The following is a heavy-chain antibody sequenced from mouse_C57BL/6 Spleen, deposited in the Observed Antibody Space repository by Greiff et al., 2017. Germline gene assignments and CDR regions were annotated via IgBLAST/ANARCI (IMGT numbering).Heavy chain of an antibody. CDR3: ARIQDYAIDY. V-gene: IGHV1-19*01. CDR2: INPYNGGT. CDR1: GYTFTDYY. J-gene: IGHJ4*01. Sequence: EVQLQQSGPVLVMPGASVKMSCKASGYTFTDYYMNWVKQSHGKSLEWIGVINPYNGGTSYNQKFKGKATLTVDKSSSTAYMELNSLTSGDSEVYYGARIQDYAIDYWGQGTSVTVSS.